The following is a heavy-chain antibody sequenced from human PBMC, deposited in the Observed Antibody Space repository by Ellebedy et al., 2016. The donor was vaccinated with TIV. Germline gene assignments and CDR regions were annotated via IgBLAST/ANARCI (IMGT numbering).Heavy chain of an antibody. CDR2: IWSDGSLK. D-gene: IGHD3-16*01. CDR1: RFTFSNYH. J-gene: IGHJ6*02. CDR3: AREVEGGQGDMDV. Sequence: GESLKISCAASRFTFSNYHMHWVRQAPGKGLEWVALIWSDGSLKYYADSVRGRFTLSRDNSKNTLYLQMNSLRADDTAVYYCAREVEGGQGDMDVWGQGTAVTVS. V-gene: IGHV3-33*01.